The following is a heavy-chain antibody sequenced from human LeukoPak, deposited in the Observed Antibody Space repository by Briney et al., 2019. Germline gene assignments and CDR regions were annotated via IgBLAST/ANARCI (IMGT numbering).Heavy chain of an antibody. J-gene: IGHJ6*02. Sequence: ASVKVSCKASGYTFTSYGFSWVRQAPGQGLEWMGWISAYNGNTNYARKFQGRVTMTTDTSTTTAYMELRSLTFDDTAVYYCAKYDSPGHYYGMDVWGQGTTVTVSS. V-gene: IGHV1-18*01. CDR3: AKYDSPGHYYGMDV. CDR2: ISAYNGNT. CDR1: GYTFTSYG. D-gene: IGHD3-22*01.